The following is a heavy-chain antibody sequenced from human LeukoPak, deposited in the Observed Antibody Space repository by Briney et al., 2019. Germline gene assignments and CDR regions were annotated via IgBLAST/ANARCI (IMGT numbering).Heavy chain of an antibody. D-gene: IGHD1-26*01. V-gene: IGHV1-18*01. CDR2: ISAYNSNT. CDR3: ARGSSGSYPEVDYFQH. Sequence: ASVKVSCKASGYTFTSYGISWVRQAPGQGLEWMGWISAYNSNTNYAQKLQGRVTMTTDTSTSTAYMELRSLRSDDTAVYYCARGSSGSYPEVDYFQHWGQGTLVTVSS. CDR1: GYTFTSYG. J-gene: IGHJ1*01.